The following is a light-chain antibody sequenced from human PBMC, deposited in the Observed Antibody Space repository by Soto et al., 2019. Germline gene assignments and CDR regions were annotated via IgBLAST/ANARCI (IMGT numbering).Light chain of an antibody. CDR1: SSDIGSYNW. CDR3: NSYTTTTAPRL. V-gene: IGLV2-14*03. CDR2: NVN. Sequence: QSALTQPASVSGSLGQSITISCTGTSSDIGSYNWVSWYQHHPGKAPKVILYNVNSRPSGVSNRFSGSKSGSTASLTISGLQAEDEADYYCNSYTTTTAPRLFGGGTKLTVL. J-gene: IGLJ2*01.